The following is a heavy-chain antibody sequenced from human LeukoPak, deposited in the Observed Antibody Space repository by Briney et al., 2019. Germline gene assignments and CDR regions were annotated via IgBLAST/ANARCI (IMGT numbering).Heavy chain of an antibody. J-gene: IGHJ4*02. V-gene: IGHV3-74*01. CDR2: INSDGSWT. D-gene: IGHD2/OR15-2a*01. Sequence: GGSLRLSCAASGNYWIHWVRQAPGKGLVWVSHINSDGSWTSYADSVKGRFTNSKDNAKNTVYLQMNSLRAEDTAVYYCVSFYETYWGRGTLVTVSS. CDR1: GNYW. CDR3: VSFYETY.